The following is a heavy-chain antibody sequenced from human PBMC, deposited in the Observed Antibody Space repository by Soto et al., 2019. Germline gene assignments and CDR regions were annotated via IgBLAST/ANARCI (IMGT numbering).Heavy chain of an antibody. V-gene: IGHV3-33*01. J-gene: IGHJ6*02. Sequence: GGSLRLSCAASGFTFSSYGMHWVRQAPGKGLEWVAVIWYDGSNKYYADSVKGRFTISRDNSKNTLYLQMNSLRAEDTAVYYCAREPGTFLTGYLHNYGMDVWGQGTTVTVSS. CDR2: IWYDGSNK. CDR3: AREPGTFLTGYLHNYGMDV. CDR1: GFTFSSYG. D-gene: IGHD3-9*01.